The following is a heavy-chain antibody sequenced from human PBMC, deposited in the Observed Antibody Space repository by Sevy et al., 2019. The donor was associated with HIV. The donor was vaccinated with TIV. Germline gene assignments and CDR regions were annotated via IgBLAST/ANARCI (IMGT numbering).Heavy chain of an antibody. CDR2: IKQDESEK. Sequence: GGSLRLSCAASGFTFTDYWMSWVRRTPGKGLEWVATIKQDESEKDYVDSVKGRFAISRDNGKNSVSLQMNGLRAEDTALYYCARAVGGYNWRPYYFDSWGQGTLVTVSS. CDR3: ARAVGGYNWRPYYFDS. CDR1: GFTFTDYW. J-gene: IGHJ4*02. V-gene: IGHV3-7*01. D-gene: IGHD5-12*01.